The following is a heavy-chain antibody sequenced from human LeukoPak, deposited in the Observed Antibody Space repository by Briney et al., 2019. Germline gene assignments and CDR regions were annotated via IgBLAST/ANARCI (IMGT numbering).Heavy chain of an antibody. V-gene: IGHV4-31*03. Sequence: SETLSLTCTVSGGSISSGTYYWSWIRQHPGKCLEWVGYIYYSGSTYYNPSLKSRVTMSVDTTKNQFSLNLSSVTAADTAVYYCARDPRGGGYFDYWGQGTLVTVSS. CDR3: ARDPRGGGYFDY. CDR1: GGSISSGTYY. J-gene: IGHJ4*02. CDR2: IYYSGST. D-gene: IGHD3-16*01.